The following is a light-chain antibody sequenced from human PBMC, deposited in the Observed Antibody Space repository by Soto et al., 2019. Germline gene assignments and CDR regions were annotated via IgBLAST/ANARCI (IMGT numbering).Light chain of an antibody. Sequence: EIVLTQSPGTLSLSPGERATLSCRASQSVSSSYLAWYQQKPGQAPSLLIYGAPSRATGIPDRFSGSRSGTYFPLTISRLEPEDFAVYYCQQYGSSSCTFGQRTKVEIK. J-gene: IGKJ1*01. CDR2: GAP. CDR3: QQYGSSSCT. CDR1: QSVSSSY. V-gene: IGKV3-20*01.